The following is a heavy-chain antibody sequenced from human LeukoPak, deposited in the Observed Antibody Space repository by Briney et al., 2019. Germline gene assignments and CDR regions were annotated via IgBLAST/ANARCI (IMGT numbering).Heavy chain of an antibody. CDR3: ARVGGIAAAFDP. CDR1: GFTVSNNY. J-gene: IGHJ5*02. CDR2: IYSGGGT. Sequence: GGSLRLSCAVSGFTVSNNYMSWVRQAPGKGLEWVSVIYSGGGTYYADSVKGRCTISRDNSKNTLYLQITSLRAEDTAVYYCARVGGIAAAFDPWGQGTL. V-gene: IGHV3-66*02. D-gene: IGHD6-13*01.